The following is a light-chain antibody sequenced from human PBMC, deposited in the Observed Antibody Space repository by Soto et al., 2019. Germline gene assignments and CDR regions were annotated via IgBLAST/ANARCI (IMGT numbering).Light chain of an antibody. V-gene: IGKV3-15*01. J-gene: IGKJ1*01. CDR3: QQYNDWWT. Sequence: EIVWTQSPGTLSLSPGERAPLSCRASQSVSSNYLAWYKQKPGQAPRLLIYDTSSRATGVPARFSGSGFGTEFTLTIKSLKSEDFAVDDCQQYNDWWTGGQGTQVEIK. CDR2: DTS. CDR1: QSVSSN.